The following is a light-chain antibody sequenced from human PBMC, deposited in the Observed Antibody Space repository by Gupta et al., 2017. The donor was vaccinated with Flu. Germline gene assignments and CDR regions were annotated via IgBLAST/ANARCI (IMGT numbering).Light chain of an antibody. Sequence: IVLTQSPATLSLSPGERATLSCRASQSVSTYLAWYQQKPGQSPRLLIYDASNRATGIPARFSGSGSGTDFTLTISSIEPEDFAVYYCQQRHSWPRNTFGQGTKLEIK. J-gene: IGKJ2*01. CDR1: QSVSTY. CDR3: QQRHSWPRNT. CDR2: DAS. V-gene: IGKV3-11*01.